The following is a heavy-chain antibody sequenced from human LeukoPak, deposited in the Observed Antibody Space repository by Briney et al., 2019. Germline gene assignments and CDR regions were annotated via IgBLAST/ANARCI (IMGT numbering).Heavy chain of an antibody. J-gene: IGHJ6*03. V-gene: IGHV3-23*01. CDR2: VASSTTST. CDR1: EFSISHYA. D-gene: IGHD2-8*02. Sequence: PGGSLRLSCKASEFSISHYAMSWVRQAPGKGLEWVSAVASSTTSTYYAKSVRGRFTISRDNSMNTVYLQMNSLRVDDTAVYYCSKAPLETCTGAVCYYLDVWGKGTTVIVSS. CDR3: SKAPLETCTGAVCYYLDV.